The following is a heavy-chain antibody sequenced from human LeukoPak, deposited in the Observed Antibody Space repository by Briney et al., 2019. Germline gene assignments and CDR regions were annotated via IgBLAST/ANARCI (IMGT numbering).Heavy chain of an antibody. CDR1: GYSFTSYW. CDR3: ARPGYYDFWSGLLGAFDI. D-gene: IGHD3-3*01. CDR2: IYPGDSDT. J-gene: IGHJ3*02. Sequence: LGESLKISCKGSGYSFTSYWIGWVRQMPGKGLEWMGIIYPGDSDTRYSPSFQGQVTISADKSISTAYLQWSSLKASDTAMYYCARPGYYDFWSGLLGAFDIWGQGTMVTVSS. V-gene: IGHV5-51*01.